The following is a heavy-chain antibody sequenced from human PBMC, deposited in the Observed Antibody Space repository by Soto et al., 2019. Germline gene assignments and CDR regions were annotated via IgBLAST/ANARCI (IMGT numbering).Heavy chain of an antibody. J-gene: IGHJ4*02. V-gene: IGHV3-23*01. D-gene: IGHD2-21*02. CDR2: ISGSGGST. CDR3: AKENLVVVTSGDFDY. Sequence: EVQLLESGGGLVQPGGSLRLSCAASGFTFSSYAMSWVRQAPGKGLEWVSAISGSGGSTYYADSVKGRFTISRDNSKNTLYLQINSLRAEDTAVYFCAKENLVVVTSGDFDYWGQGTLVTVSS. CDR1: GFTFSSYA.